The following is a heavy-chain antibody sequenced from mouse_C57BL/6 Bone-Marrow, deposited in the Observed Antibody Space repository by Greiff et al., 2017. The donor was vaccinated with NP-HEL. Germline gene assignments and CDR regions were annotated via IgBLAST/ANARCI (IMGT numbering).Heavy chain of an antibody. V-gene: IGHV5-4*03. CDR1: GFTFSSYA. CDR2: ISDGCSYT. Sequence: DVMLVESGGGLVKPGGSLKLSCAASGFTFSSYAMSWVRQTPEKRLEWVATISDGCSYTYYPDNVKGRFTISRDNAKNNLYLQMSHLKSEDTAMYYCARDPLKNYYAMDYWGQGTSVTVSS. D-gene: IGHD1-3*01. CDR3: ARDPLKNYYAMDY. J-gene: IGHJ4*01.